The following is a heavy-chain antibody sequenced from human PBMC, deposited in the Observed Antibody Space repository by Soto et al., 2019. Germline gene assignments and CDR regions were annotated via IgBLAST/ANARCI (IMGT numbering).Heavy chain of an antibody. CDR1: GGSVSSSTYY. CDR2: IYYSGST. D-gene: IGHD7-27*01. J-gene: IGHJ5*02. V-gene: IGHV4-61*01. Sequence: QVQLQESGPGLVKPSETLSLTCTVSGGSVSSSTYYWSWIRQPPGKGLEWIGNIYYSGSTNYSPSLESRVTISVDTSKNQFSLKLNSVTAADTAVYYCARAGNWGSPLGSWGQGALVTVSS. CDR3: ARAGNWGSPLGS.